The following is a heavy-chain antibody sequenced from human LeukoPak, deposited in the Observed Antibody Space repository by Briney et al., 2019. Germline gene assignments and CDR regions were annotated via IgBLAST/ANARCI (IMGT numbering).Heavy chain of an antibody. CDR3: ARTSLQYFGSRSSSLDVFDI. D-gene: IGHD3-10*01. CDR2: ITSDGSKK. Sequence: GGSLILSCAVSGFTFSTYALHWIRQGQGKGLEWVAAITSDGSKKYYVDSVKGRFTISRDNSKNTLYLQMNSVSAHDTDVYSCARTSLQYFGSRSSSLDVFDIWGQGTMVTVSS. CDR1: GFTFSTYA. J-gene: IGHJ3*02. V-gene: IGHV3-30-3*01.